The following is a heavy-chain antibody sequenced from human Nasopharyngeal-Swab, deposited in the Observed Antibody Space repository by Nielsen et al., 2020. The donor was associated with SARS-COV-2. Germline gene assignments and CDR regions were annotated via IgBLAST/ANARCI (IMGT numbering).Heavy chain of an antibody. CDR1: GGSISSPNYY. V-gene: IGHV4-39*01. CDR3: ARLNILTEESKYDRNYRMDV. Sequence: SETLSLTCTVSGGSISSPNYYWGWIRQSPGKGLEWIGNIYYSGSTYYNPSLKSRVTISIDTPKNQFSLRLSSVTAADTAVFYCARLNILTEESKYDRNYRMDVWGQGTTVTVSS. J-gene: IGHJ6*02. D-gene: IGHD2/OR15-2a*01. CDR2: IYYSGST.